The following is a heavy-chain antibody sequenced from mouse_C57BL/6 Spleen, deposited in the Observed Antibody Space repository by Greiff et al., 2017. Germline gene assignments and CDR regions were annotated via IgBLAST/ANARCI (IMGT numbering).Heavy chain of an antibody. CDR3: ARGDYDYDGHWYFDV. D-gene: IGHD2-4*01. Sequence: QVQLQQSGPELVKPGASVKISCKASGYAFSSSWMNWVKQRPGKGLEWIGRIYPGDGDTNYNGKFKGKATLTADKSSSTAYMQLSSLTSEDSAVYFCARGDYDYDGHWYFDVWGTGTTVTVSS. J-gene: IGHJ1*03. V-gene: IGHV1-82*01. CDR2: IYPGDGDT. CDR1: GYAFSSSW.